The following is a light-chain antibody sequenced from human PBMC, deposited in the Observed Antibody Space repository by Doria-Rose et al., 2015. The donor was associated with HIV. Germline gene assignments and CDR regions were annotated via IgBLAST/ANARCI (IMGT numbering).Light chain of an antibody. CDR3: HQYGTSWT. V-gene: IGKV3-20*01. CDR2: DGS. CDR1: QRFSSTY. J-gene: IGKJ1*01. Sequence: EIVLTLSPGTLSLSPGERATLSCRASQRFSSTYLAWYQQKPGQAPSLLIYDGSTRATGIPDRFSASGSGTDFTLTINRLEPEDFALYYCHQYGTSWTFGQGTKVEI.